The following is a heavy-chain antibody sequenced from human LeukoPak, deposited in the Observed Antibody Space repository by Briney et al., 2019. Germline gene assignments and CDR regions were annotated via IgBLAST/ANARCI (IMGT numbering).Heavy chain of an antibody. CDR2: MNQNGREI. CDR3: TRGGMRSSMFWNY. CDR1: GFTFSNYW. D-gene: IGHD3-3*01. V-gene: IGHV3-7*01. J-gene: IGHJ4*02. Sequence: GGSLRLPCAASGFTFSNYWMTWVRQAPGKGPEWVANMNQNGREIYYADSVKGRFAISRDNAKNSLYLQMNGLRAEDTAVYYCTRGGMRSSMFWNYWGQGTLVTVSS.